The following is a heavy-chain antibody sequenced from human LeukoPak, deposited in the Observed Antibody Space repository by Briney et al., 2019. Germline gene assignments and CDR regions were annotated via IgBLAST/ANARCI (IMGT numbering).Heavy chain of an antibody. CDR3: ARDGAKYYYDSSGYSYFDY. Sequence: GASVKVSYKASGGTFSSYAISWVRQAPGQGLEWMGGIIPISGTANYAQKFQGRVTITADESTSTAYMELSSLRSEDTAVYYCARDGAKYYYDSSGYSYFDYWGQGTLVTVSS. CDR1: GGTFSSYA. CDR2: IIPISGTA. V-gene: IGHV1-69*13. J-gene: IGHJ4*02. D-gene: IGHD3-22*01.